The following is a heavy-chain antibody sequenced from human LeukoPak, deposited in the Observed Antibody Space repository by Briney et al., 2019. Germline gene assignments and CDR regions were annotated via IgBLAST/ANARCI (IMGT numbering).Heavy chain of an antibody. J-gene: IGHJ6*03. CDR3: ARDLSSWYYSYMDV. V-gene: IGHV3-21*01. Sequence: SGGSLRLSCAASGFTFSSYAMSWVRQAPGKGLEWVSSISSSSSYIYYADSVKGRFTISRDNAKNSLYLQMNSLRAEDTAVYYCARDLSSWYYSYMDVWGKGTTVTVSS. CDR2: ISSSSSYI. CDR1: GFTFSSYA. D-gene: IGHD6-13*01.